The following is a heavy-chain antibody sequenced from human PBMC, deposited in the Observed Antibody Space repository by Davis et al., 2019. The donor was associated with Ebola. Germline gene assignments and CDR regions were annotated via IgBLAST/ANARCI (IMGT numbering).Heavy chain of an antibody. D-gene: IGHD3-3*01. CDR3: ARLRGITIFGVVIEAFDI. Sequence: AGSLRLSCAVYGGSFSRYYLSWIRQPPGKGLEWIGEINHSGSTNYNPSLKSRVTISVDTSKNQFSLKLSSVTAADTAVYYCARLRGITIFGVVIEAFDIWGQGTMVTVSS. CDR1: GGSFSRYY. J-gene: IGHJ3*02. V-gene: IGHV4-34*01. CDR2: INHSGST.